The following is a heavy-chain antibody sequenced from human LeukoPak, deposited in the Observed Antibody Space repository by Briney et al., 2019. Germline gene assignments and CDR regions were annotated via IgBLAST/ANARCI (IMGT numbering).Heavy chain of an antibody. Sequence: GRTLCLSRAPSGLRFTAHLMQVVRQAPGKGVVWVSRINGDGRSTTYAVSVEGRFTIPRDSAKNMMYLQMNILRAADTAVYFCVRESPEIGTSYSDSWGQGTLVTVSS. V-gene: IGHV3-74*01. CDR1: GLRFTAHL. D-gene: IGHD1-1*01. CDR2: INGDGRST. J-gene: IGHJ4*02. CDR3: VRESPEIGTSYSDS.